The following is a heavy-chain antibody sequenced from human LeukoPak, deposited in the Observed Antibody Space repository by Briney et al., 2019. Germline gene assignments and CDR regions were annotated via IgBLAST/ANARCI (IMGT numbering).Heavy chain of an antibody. J-gene: IGHJ5*02. D-gene: IGHD1-26*01. CDR3: ARALRASNWFDP. CDR1: GGSISSYY. V-gene: IGHV4-59*12. Sequence: SETLSLTCTVSGGSISSYYWSWIRQPPGKGLEWIGYIYYSGSTNYNPSLKSRVTISVDTSKNQFSLKLSSVTAADTAVYYCARALRASNWFDPWGQGTLVTVSS. CDR2: IYYSGST.